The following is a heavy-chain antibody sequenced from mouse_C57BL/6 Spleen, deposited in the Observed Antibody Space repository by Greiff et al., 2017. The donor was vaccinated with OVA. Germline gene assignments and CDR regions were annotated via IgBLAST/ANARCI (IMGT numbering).Heavy chain of an antibody. CDR1: GFTFSSYG. V-gene: IGHV5-6*02. D-gene: IGHD2-4*01. CDR2: ISSGGSYT. J-gene: IGHJ4*01. Sequence: DVHLVESGGDLVKPGGSLKLSCAASGFTFSSYGMSWVRQTPDKRLEWVATISSGGSYTYYPDSVKGRFTISRDNAKNTLYLQMSSLKSEDTAMYYCARRRGYYDYDEDAMDYWGQGTSVTVSS. CDR3: ARRRGYYDYDEDAMDY.